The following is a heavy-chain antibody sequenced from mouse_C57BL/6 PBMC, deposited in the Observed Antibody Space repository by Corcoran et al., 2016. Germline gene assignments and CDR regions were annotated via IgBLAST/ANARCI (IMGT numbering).Heavy chain of an antibody. V-gene: IGHV1-81*01. CDR3: ASPFYYGSSDYAMDY. CDR2: IYPRSGNT. Sequence: QVQLQQSGAELARPGASVKLSCKASGYTFTSYGISWVKQRTGQGLEWIGEIYPRSGNTYYNEKFKGKATLTADKSSSTAYMELRSLTSEDSAVYFCASPFYYGSSDYAMDYWGQGTSVTVSS. D-gene: IGHD1-1*01. CDR1: GYTFTSYG. J-gene: IGHJ4*01.